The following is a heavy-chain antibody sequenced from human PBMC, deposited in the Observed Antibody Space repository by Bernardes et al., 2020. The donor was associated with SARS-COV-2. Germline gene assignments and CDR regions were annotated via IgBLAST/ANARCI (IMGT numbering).Heavy chain of an antibody. J-gene: IGHJ4*02. CDR1: GFTFSSYA. CDR2: ISGSGGST. D-gene: IGHD3-22*01. Sequence: GGSLRLSCAASGFTFSSYAMSWVRQAPGKGLEWVSAISGSGGSTYYADSVKGRFTISRDNSKNTLYLQMNSLRAEDTAVYYCAKVWTAMIVVLLPTHFDYWGQGTLVTVSS. V-gene: IGHV3-23*01. CDR3: AKVWTAMIVVLLPTHFDY.